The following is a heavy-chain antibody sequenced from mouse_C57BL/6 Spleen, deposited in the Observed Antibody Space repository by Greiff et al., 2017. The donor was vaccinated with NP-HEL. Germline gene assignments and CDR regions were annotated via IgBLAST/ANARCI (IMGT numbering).Heavy chain of an antibody. CDR1: GFTFSDYG. CDR2: ISSGSSTI. CDR3: ARRPGDAMDY. V-gene: IGHV5-17*01. Sequence: EVKLVESGGGLVKPGGSLKLSCAASGFTFSDYGMHWVRQAPEKGLEWVAYISSGSSTIYYADTVKGRFTISRDNAKNTLFLQMTSLRSEDTAMYYCARRPGDAMDYWGQGTSVTVSS. J-gene: IGHJ4*01.